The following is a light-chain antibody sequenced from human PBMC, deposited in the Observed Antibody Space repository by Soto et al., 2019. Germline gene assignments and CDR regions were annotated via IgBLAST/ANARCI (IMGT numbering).Light chain of an antibody. Sequence: EIVLTQSPATLSLSPGQRATLSCRASQSISSYLAWYQQKPGQAPRLLIYDASHRATGIPARFSGSGSGTDFTLTISSLEPEDFAVYYCQQRSNWPQWTFGQGTKVDI. V-gene: IGKV3-11*01. CDR2: DAS. J-gene: IGKJ1*01. CDR3: QQRSNWPQWT. CDR1: QSISSY.